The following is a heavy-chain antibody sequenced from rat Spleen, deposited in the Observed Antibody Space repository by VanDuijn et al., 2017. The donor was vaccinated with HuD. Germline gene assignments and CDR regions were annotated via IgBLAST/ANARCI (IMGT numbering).Heavy chain of an antibody. CDR1: GFTFSDSY. D-gene: IGHD1-11*01. CDR3: ARPNYGGYWFAY. Sequence: EVQLVESDGGLVQPGRSLKLSCAASGFTFSDSYMAWVRQAPTKGLEWVASISYEGSSTYYGDSVKGRFTISRDNAKSTLYLQMNSLRSEDTATYYCARPNYGGYWFAYWGQGTLVTVSS. CDR2: ISYEGSST. J-gene: IGHJ3*01. V-gene: IGHV5-22*01.